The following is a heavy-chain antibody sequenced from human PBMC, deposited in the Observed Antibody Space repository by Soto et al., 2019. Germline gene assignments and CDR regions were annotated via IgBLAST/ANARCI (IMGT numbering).Heavy chain of an antibody. CDR1: GFTFSSYA. CDR3: AKDITGTTAGPGDY. V-gene: IGHV3-23*01. Sequence: PAVSLRLSCAASGFTFSSYAMSWVRQAPGKGLEWVSAISGSGGSTYYADSVKGRFTISRDNSKNTLYLQMNSLRAEDTAVYYCAKDITGTTAGPGDYWGQGTLVTVS. D-gene: IGHD1-7*01. J-gene: IGHJ4*02. CDR2: ISGSGGST.